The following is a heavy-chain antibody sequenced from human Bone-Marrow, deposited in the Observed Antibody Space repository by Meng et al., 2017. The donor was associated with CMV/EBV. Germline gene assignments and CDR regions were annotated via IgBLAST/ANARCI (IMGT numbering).Heavy chain of an antibody. Sequence: GESLKISCAASGFTFSGSAMHWVRQASGKGLEWVGRIRSKANSYATAYAASVKGRFTSSRDDSRNTAYLQMNSLKSEDTAVYYCKVVVVVPAAATPYGMDVWGQGTTVTVSS. J-gene: IGHJ6*02. V-gene: IGHV3-73*01. D-gene: IGHD2-2*01. CDR3: KVVVVVPAAATPYGMDV. CDR2: IRSKANSYAT. CDR1: GFTFSGSA.